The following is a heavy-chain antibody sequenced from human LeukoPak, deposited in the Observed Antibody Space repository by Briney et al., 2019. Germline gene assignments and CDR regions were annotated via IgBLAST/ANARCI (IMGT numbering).Heavy chain of an antibody. CDR1: GFTFSSYE. Sequence: GGSLRHSCAASGFTFSSYEMNWVRQAPGKGLEWVSYISSSGSTIYYADSVKGRFTISRDNAKNSLYLQMNSLRAEDTAVYYCARGNWNYDVNWFDPWGQGTLVTVSS. V-gene: IGHV3-48*03. J-gene: IGHJ5*02. CDR3: ARGNWNYDVNWFDP. D-gene: IGHD1-7*01. CDR2: ISSSGSTI.